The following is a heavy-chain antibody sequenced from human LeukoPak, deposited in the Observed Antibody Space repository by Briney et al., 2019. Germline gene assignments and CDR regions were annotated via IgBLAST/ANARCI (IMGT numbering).Heavy chain of an antibody. CDR1: GGSISSSNW. Sequence: PSGTLSLTCAVSGGSISSSNWWSWVRQPPGKGLEWIGEIYHSGSTNYNPSLKSRVTISVDKSKNQFSLKLGSVTAADTAVYYCARGREEYSSGWFRFDYWGQGTLVTVSS. D-gene: IGHD6-19*01. CDR3: ARGREEYSSGWFRFDY. J-gene: IGHJ4*02. CDR2: IYHSGST. V-gene: IGHV4-4*02.